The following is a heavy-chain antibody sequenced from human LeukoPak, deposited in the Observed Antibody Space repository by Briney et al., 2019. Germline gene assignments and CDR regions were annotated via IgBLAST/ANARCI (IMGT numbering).Heavy chain of an antibody. J-gene: IGHJ4*02. CDR2: IIPILGTA. Sequence: ASVKVSCKASGGTFSSYAISWVRQAPGQGLEWMGGIIPILGTANYAQKFQGRVTITADESTSTAYMELSSLRSEDTAVYYCAESSGYYYDYWGQGTLVTVSS. CDR1: GGTFSSYA. CDR3: AESSGYYYDY. V-gene: IGHV1-69*13. D-gene: IGHD3-22*01.